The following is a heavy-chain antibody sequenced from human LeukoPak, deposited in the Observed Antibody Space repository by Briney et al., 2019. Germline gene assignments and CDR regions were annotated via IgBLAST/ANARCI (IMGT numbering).Heavy chain of an antibody. CDR3: ATDRIAAAGLFDY. D-gene: IGHD6-13*01. CDR1: GYTFTSYD. Sequence: AASVKVSCKASGYTFTSYDINWVRQAPGKGLEWMGGFDPEDGETIYAQKFQGRVTMTEDTSTDTAYMELSSLRSEDTAVYYCATDRIAAAGLFDYWGQGTLVTVSS. CDR2: FDPEDGET. V-gene: IGHV1-24*01. J-gene: IGHJ4*02.